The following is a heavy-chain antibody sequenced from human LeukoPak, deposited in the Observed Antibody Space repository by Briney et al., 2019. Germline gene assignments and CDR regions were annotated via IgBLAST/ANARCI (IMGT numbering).Heavy chain of an antibody. J-gene: IGHJ4*02. CDR1: GDSASSNSAT. Sequence: SQTLSLTCAISGDSASSNSATWNWIRQSPSRGLEWLGRTYYRSKWYNDYAESVKSRITINPDPSKNQFSLQLNSMTPEDTAVYYCARAGGSRGAAFDYWGQGTLVTVSS. CDR3: ARAGGSRGAAFDY. CDR2: TYYRSKWYN. D-gene: IGHD6-13*01. V-gene: IGHV6-1*01.